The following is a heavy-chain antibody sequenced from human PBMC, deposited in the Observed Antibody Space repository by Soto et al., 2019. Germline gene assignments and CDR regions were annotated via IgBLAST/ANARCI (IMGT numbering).Heavy chain of an antibody. V-gene: IGHV3-66*01. Sequence: EVQLVESGGGLVQPGGSLRLSCAASGFTVSSNYMSWVRQAPGKGLEWVSVIYSGGSTYYADSVKGRFTISRDNSKNTLYLQMNSLRAEDTAVYYCARGPSSIVARLSSYAYYYYYMDVWGKGTTVTVSS. CDR1: GFTVSSNY. D-gene: IGHD6-6*01. CDR2: IYSGGST. CDR3: ARGPSSIVARLSSYAYYYYYMDV. J-gene: IGHJ6*03.